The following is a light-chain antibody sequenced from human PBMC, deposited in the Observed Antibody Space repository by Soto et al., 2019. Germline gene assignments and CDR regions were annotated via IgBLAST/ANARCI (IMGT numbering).Light chain of an antibody. CDR2: DTN. Sequence: QAVVTQEPSLTVSPGGTVTLTCGSSTGAVTSGHYPYWFQQKPGKAPRPLIYDTNNKHSWTPARFSGSLLGGKAALTLSGAQTEDEADYYCLLSYSGTWVFGGGTKLTVL. V-gene: IGLV7-46*01. CDR3: LLSYSGTWV. CDR1: TGAVTSGHY. J-gene: IGLJ3*02.